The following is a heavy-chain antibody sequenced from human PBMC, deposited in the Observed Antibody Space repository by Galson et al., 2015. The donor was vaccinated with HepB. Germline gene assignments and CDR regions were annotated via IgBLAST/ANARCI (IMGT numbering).Heavy chain of an antibody. J-gene: IGHJ4*02. CDR1: GFTVTTKY. Sequence: SLRLSCAASGFTVTTKYMTWVRQAPGRGLEWVSVIYSGGSTYYADSVKGRFTISRDNSRNTLYLQMNSLRAEDTAVYYCARGGDTVVVPAASFDYWGQGTLVTVSS. V-gene: IGHV3-53*01. CDR2: IYSGGST. D-gene: IGHD2-2*01. CDR3: ARGGDTVVVPAASFDY.